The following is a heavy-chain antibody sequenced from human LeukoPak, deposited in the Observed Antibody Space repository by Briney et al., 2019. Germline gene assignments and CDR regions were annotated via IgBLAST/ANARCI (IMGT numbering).Heavy chain of an antibody. CDR3: ARGTSGWYSVFDF. D-gene: IGHD6-19*01. V-gene: IGHV1-46*01. CDR2: INPSVDST. CDR1: GYTFSSNH. J-gene: IGHJ4*02. Sequence: ASVKVSCKASGYTFSSNHMHWVRQAPGQGLEWMGKINPSVDSTSYAQKFRGRVTMTRDTSTSTVYMDLSSLTSEDTAVYYCARGTSGWYSVFDFWGQGTLVTVSS.